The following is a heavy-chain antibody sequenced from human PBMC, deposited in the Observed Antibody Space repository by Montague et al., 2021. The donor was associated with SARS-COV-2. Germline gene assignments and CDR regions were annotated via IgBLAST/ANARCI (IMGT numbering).Heavy chain of an antibody. CDR3: VREKAGGLRNVFDI. Sequence: SETLSLTCTVSGFSIGSGDYWGWIRQPPGKGLVWIGSIDHSGTTXYNPSLQSRLTMSIDTSTNQFSLRLTSVTAADTAVFFCVREKAGGLRNVFDIWGQGTTVTISS. CDR1: GFSIGSGDY. CDR2: IDHSGTT. V-gene: IGHV4-38-2*02. J-gene: IGHJ3*02.